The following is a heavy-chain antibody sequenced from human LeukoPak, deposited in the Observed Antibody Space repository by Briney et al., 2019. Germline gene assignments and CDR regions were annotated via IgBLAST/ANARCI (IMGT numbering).Heavy chain of an antibody. CDR3: ARVSSGWPHFDY. CDR1: GGSISSSNW. V-gene: IGHV4-4*02. D-gene: IGHD6-19*01. J-gene: IGHJ4*02. CDR2: IYHSGST. Sequence: SETLSLTCAVSGGSISSSNWWSWVRPPPGKGLEWIGEIYHSGSTNYNPSLKSRVTISVDKSKNQFSLKLSSVTAADTAVYYCARVSSGWPHFDYWGQGTLVTVSS.